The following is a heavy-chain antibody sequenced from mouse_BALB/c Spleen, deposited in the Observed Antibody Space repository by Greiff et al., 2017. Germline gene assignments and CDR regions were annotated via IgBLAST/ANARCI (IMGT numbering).Heavy chain of an antibody. V-gene: IGHV1-62-2*01. D-gene: IGHD2-1*01. Sequence: VQLQQSGAELVKPGASVKLSCKASGYTFTEYIIHWVKQRSGQGLEWIGWFYPGSGSIKYNEKFKDKATLTADKSSSTVYMELSRLTSEDSAVYFCARHESEAFYYDNFCFAYWGQGTLVTVSA. CDR1: GYTFTEYI. CDR3: ARHESEAFYYDNFCFAY. CDR2: FYPGSGSI. J-gene: IGHJ3*01.